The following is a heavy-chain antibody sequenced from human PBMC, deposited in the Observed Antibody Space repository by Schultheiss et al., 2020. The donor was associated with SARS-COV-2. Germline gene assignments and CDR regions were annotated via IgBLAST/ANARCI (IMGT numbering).Heavy chain of an antibody. J-gene: IGHJ6*02. Sequence: GGSLRLSCAASGFTVSSNYMSWVRQAPGKGLEWVALIWYDGSNKYYADSVRGRFTISRDNSKNTLYLQMNSLRAEDTAVYYCAKYRGYSSGYYDGYYYYGMDVWGQGTTVTVSS. CDR1: GFTVSSNY. CDR3: AKYRGYSSGYYDGYYYYGMDV. V-gene: IGHV3-33*06. CDR2: IWYDGSNK. D-gene: IGHD3-22*01.